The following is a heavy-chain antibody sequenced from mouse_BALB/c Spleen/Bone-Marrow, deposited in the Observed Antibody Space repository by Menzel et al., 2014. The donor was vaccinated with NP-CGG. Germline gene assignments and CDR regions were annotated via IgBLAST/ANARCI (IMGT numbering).Heavy chain of an antibody. CDR2: IDPANGNT. CDR3: AFYCYGSSLFAY. Sequence: EVQLQESGAELVKPGASVKLSCTASGFNIKDTYMHWVKQRPEQGLEWIGRIDPANGNTKYDPKFQGKATITADTSSNTAYLQISSLTSEDTAVYYCAFYCYGSSLFAYWGQGTLATVSA. J-gene: IGHJ3*01. V-gene: IGHV14-3*02. CDR1: GFNIKDTY. D-gene: IGHD1-1*01.